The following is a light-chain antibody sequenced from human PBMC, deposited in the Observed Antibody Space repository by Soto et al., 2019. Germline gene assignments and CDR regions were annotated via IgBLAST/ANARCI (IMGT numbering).Light chain of an antibody. V-gene: IGLV1-51*01. J-gene: IGLJ1*01. Sequence: QSVLTQPPSVSAAPGQKVTISCSGSSSNVGNNYVSWYQQLPGTAPKLLIYDNYKRPSGIPDRFSGSKSGTSATLGITGLQTGDEADYYCGAWDSSLNGYVFGTGTKLTVL. CDR2: DNY. CDR3: GAWDSSLNGYV. CDR1: SSNVGNNY.